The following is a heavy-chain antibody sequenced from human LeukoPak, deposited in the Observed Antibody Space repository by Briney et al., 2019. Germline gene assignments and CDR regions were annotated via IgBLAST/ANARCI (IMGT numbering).Heavy chain of an antibody. CDR1: GFSIKSYS. Sequence: GGSLRLSSAASGFSIKSYSMTWVRQAPGKGLEWVATISSSGGYIYYADSVKGRFTISRDTVQNSLFLQLNSLRVEDTAVYNCARLRDTVTSASDYWGQGTLVTVSS. V-gene: IGHV3-21*01. CDR2: ISSSGGYI. J-gene: IGHJ4*02. CDR3: ARLRDTVTSASDY. D-gene: IGHD5-18*01.